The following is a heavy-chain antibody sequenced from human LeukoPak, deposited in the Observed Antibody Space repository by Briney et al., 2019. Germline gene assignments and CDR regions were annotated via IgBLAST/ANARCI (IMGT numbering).Heavy chain of an antibody. D-gene: IGHD4-11*01. CDR3: ARELPPVMKYYFDY. CDR2: IWYDGSNK. J-gene: IGHJ4*02. CDR1: GFTFSKYG. Sequence: GRSLRLSCAASGFTFSKYGMHWVRQAPGKGLEWVAVIWYDGSNKHYVDSVKGRFTISRDNSKNTLYLQMNSLRAEDTAVYYCARELPPVMKYYFDYWGQGALVTVSS. V-gene: IGHV3-33*08.